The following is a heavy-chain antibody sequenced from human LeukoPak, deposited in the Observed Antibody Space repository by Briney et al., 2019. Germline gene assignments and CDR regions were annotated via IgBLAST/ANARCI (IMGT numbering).Heavy chain of an antibody. CDR2: IYYSGST. V-gene: IGHV4-59*01. CDR3: ARAIPRFGEAIAYYYGMDV. D-gene: IGHD3-10*01. J-gene: IGHJ6*02. Sequence: PSETLSLTCTVSGGSISSYYWSWIRQPPGKGLEWIGYIYYSGSTNYNPSLKSRVTISVDTSKNQFSLKLSSVTAADTAVYYCARAIPRFGEAIAYYYGMDVWGQGTTVTVSS. CDR1: GGSISSYY.